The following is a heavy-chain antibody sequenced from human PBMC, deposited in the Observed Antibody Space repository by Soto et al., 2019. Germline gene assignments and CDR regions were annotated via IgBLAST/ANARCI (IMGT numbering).Heavy chain of an antibody. CDR2: IRHKADSYTT. D-gene: IGHD3-16*01. V-gene: IGHV3-72*01. Sequence: EVQLVESGGGLVQPGGSLRLSCAASGFTFSDHYMDWVRQAPGKGLEWVGRIRHKADSYTTEYAASVKGRFTISRDDSKTSLYLKMNSRKPEDTAVFFCAGLGERWFDAWGQGTLVTVSS. J-gene: IGHJ5*02. CDR1: GFTFSDHY. CDR3: AGLGERWFDA.